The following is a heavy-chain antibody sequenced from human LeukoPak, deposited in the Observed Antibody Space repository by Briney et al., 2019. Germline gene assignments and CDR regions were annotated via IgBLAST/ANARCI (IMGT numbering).Heavy chain of an antibody. CDR1: GFTFSSYA. CDR2: ISGSGGST. Sequence: TGGSLRLSCAASGFTFSSYAMSWVRQAPGKGLEWVSAISGSGGSTYYADSVKGRFTISRDNSKNTLYLQMNSLRAEDTAVYYCAKSGVGWELGFDYWGQGTLVTVSS. J-gene: IGHJ4*02. V-gene: IGHV3-23*01. CDR3: AKSGVGWELGFDY. D-gene: IGHD1-26*01.